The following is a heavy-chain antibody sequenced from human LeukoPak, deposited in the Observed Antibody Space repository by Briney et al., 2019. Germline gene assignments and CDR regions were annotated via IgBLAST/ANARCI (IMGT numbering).Heavy chain of an antibody. CDR3: AKGSGWSDNAFDI. Sequence: RAGGSLRLSCAASGFTFDDYAMHWVRQAPGKGLEWVSGISWNSGSIGYADSVKGRFTISRDNAKNSLYLQMNSLGAEDTALYYCAKGSGWSDNAFDIWGQGTMVTVSS. CDR1: GFTFDDYA. J-gene: IGHJ3*02. D-gene: IGHD6-19*01. CDR2: ISWNSGSI. V-gene: IGHV3-9*01.